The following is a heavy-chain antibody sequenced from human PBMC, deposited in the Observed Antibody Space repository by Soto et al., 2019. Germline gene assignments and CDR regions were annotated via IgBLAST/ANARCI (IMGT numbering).Heavy chain of an antibody. CDR2: FDPEDGET. CDR1: GYTLTELS. J-gene: IGHJ4*02. Sequence: ASVKVSCKVSGYTLTELSMHWVRQAPGKGLEWMGGFDPEDGETIYAQKFQGRVTMTEDTSTDTAYMELSSLRSEDTAVYYCAIWLAEYGTGLLRAFDYWGQGTLVTVSS. V-gene: IGHV1-24*01. CDR3: AIWLAEYGTGLLRAFDY. D-gene: IGHD1-26*01.